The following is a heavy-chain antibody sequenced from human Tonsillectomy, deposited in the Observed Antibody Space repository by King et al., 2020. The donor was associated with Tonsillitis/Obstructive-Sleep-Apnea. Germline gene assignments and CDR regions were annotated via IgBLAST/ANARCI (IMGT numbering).Heavy chain of an antibody. CDR3: TTTSSSLDY. D-gene: IGHD6-6*01. Sequence: VQLVESGGGLVKPGGSLRLSCAASGFTFSNAWMSWVRQAPGKGLEWGGRIKSKSDGGTTDYAAPVKGRFTISRDDSKNTLYLQMNSLETEDTAVYYCTTTSSSLDYWGQGTLVTVSS. V-gene: IGHV3-15*01. CDR1: GFTFSNAW. CDR2: IKSKSDGGTT. J-gene: IGHJ4*02.